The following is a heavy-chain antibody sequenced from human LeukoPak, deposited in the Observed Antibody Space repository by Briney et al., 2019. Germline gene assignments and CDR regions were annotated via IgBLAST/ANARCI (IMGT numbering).Heavy chain of an antibody. CDR2: IYSGGST. V-gene: IGHV3-53*01. CDR1: GFTVSSNY. CDR3: ARDAVTTFRFRDYQHYGMDV. Sequence: GGSLRLSCAASGFTVSSNYMSWVRQAPGKGLEWVSVIYSGGSTYYADSVKGRFTISRDNSKNTLYLQMNSLRAEDTAVYHCARDAVTTFRFRDYQHYGMDVWGQGTTVTVSS. D-gene: IGHD4-17*01. J-gene: IGHJ6*02.